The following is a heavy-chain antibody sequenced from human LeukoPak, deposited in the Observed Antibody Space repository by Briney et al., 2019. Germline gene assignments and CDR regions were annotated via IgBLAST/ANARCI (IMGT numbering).Heavy chain of an antibody. CDR1: GFTFSSYW. J-gene: IGHJ3*02. V-gene: IGHV3-7*05. D-gene: IGHD2-15*01. CDR2: IKQDGSEK. CDR3: AKDGYCSAGSCFSANDAFDI. Sequence: GGSLRLSCAASGFTFSSYWMSWVRQAPGKGLEWVANIKQDGSEKFYVDSVKGRFTISRDNAKNSLYLQMNSLRAEDTAVYYCAKDGYCSAGSCFSANDAFDIWGQGTMVTVSS.